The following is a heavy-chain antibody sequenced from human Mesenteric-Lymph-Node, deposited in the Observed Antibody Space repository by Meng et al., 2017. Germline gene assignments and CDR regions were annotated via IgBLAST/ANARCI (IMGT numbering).Heavy chain of an antibody. CDR2: IYYSGST. V-gene: IGHV4-28*01. CDR1: GYSLSSTNW. J-gene: IGHJ4*02. D-gene: IGHD3-22*01. Sequence: QVQLQESGPGLVKASDTLSLTCAVSGYSLSSTNWWGWIRQPPGKGLEWSGYIYYSGSTSYNPSLKIRVTMSVDTSKNQFSLNLNSVTAVDTAVYFCARNVPGTSAYYDWGQGTLVTVSS. CDR3: ARNVPGTSAYYD.